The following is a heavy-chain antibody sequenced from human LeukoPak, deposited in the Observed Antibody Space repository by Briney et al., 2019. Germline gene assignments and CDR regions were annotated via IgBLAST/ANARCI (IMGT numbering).Heavy chain of an antibody. V-gene: IGHV3-30*18. CDR1: GFTFSSYG. Sequence: GGSLRLSCAASGFTFSSYGMHWVRQAPGKGLEWVAVISYDGSNKYYADSVKGRFTISRDNSKNTLYLQMNSLRAEDTAVYYCAKAGSTVTTNWYFDLWGRGTLVTVSS. D-gene: IGHD4-11*01. CDR2: ISYDGSNK. CDR3: AKAGSTVTTNWYFDL. J-gene: IGHJ2*01.